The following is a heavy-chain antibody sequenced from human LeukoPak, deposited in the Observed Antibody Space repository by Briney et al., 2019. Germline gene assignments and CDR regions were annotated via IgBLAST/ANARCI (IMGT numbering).Heavy chain of an antibody. CDR1: GFTFSSYA. CDR2: ISSSSSSI. V-gene: IGHV3-48*04. J-gene: IGHJ4*02. D-gene: IGHD2-2*01. Sequence: PGGSLRLSCAASGFTFSSYAMTWVRQAPGKGLEWVSYISSSSSSIYYADSVKGRFTISRDNAKNSLYLQMNSLRAEDTAVYYCARAPNNIVVNPFDYWGQGTLVTVSS. CDR3: ARAPNNIVVNPFDY.